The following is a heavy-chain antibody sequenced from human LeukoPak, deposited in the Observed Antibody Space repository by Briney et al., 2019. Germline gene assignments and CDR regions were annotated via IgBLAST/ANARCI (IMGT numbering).Heavy chain of an antibody. CDR1: GFTFSTYS. D-gene: IGHD3-10*01. CDR2: IATSSDYI. Sequence: PGGSLRLSCAASGFTFSTYSMNWVRQAPGKGLEWVSSIATSSDYIYYAGSLKGRFTISRDNAKNSLYLHMNSLRPDDTAVYYCARGRSITILRGVAISDGFDIWGQGTKVTVS. CDR3: ARGRSITILRGVAISDGFDI. V-gene: IGHV3-21*06. J-gene: IGHJ3*02.